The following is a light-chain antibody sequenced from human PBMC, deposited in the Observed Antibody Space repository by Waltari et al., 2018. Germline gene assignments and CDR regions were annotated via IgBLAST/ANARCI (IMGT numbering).Light chain of an antibody. CDR2: EVT. CDR3: CSYAGSWIWV. Sequence: QAALTQPASVSGSPGQPITIPCTGSNSDVGNYNLVSWYQKHPGKAPKLIIYEVTNRPSGISDRFSGFKTGNTASLTISGLQAEDEADYYCCSYAGSWIWVFGGGTELTVL. V-gene: IGLV2-23*02. J-gene: IGLJ3*02. CDR1: NSDVGNYNL.